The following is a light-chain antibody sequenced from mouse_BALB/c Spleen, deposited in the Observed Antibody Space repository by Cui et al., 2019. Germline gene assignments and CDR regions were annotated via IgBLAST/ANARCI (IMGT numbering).Light chain of an antibody. Sequence: DIVMTQSHKFMSTSVGDTVRVTCKASQTVGTNVAWYQQKPGQSPKALIYSASYRYSGVPDRFTGSGSGTDFTLTISNVQAEDLAEYFCQQYNSYPFTFGSGTKLEIK. CDR2: SAS. CDR1: QTVGTN. J-gene: IGKJ4*01. CDR3: QQYNSYPFT. V-gene: IGKV6-15*01.